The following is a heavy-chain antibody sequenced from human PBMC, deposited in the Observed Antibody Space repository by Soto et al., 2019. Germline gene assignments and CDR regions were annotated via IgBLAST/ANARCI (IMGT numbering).Heavy chain of an antibody. D-gene: IGHD6-25*01. CDR3: ASGGHVDY. J-gene: IGHJ4*02. Sequence: GGSLRLSCAASGISFSNFWMTWVRQAPGKGLEWVANINEDGSQKNYVDSVMGRFTISRDNAKNSLYLQMNSLRAEDTAVYQCASGGHVDYWGQGAQVTVSS. V-gene: IGHV3-7*05. CDR1: GISFSNFW. CDR2: INEDGSQK.